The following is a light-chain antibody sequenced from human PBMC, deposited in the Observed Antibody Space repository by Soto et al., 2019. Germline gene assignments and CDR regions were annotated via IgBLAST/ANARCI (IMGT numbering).Light chain of an antibody. CDR2: EVT. Sequence: QSVLTQPASVSGSPGQSITISCTGTSRDVGTYNLVSWYQQHPGQAPKLIIYEVTKRPSGVSNRFSGSKSGNTASLTISGLQAEDEADYYCSSFTSNSTWVFGGGTKVTVL. J-gene: IGLJ3*02. V-gene: IGLV2-14*02. CDR3: SSFTSNSTWV. CDR1: SRDVGTYNL.